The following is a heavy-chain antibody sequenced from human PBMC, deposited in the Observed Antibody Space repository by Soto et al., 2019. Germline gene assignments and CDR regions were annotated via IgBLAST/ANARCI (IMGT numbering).Heavy chain of an antibody. V-gene: IGHV4-59*02. Sequence: SETLSLTCSVSGVSVSDYHWTWIRLTPKKELQWIGFIHYNGRTDSSPSLKSRVTISLDMSKNHVSLILKSVNIADSAMYYCARRVFGEAVVVAAANYVEYNWFDPWGQGTLVTVSS. CDR1: GVSVSDYH. CDR3: ARRVFGEAVVVAAANYVEYNWFDP. CDR2: IHYNGRT. D-gene: IGHD2-15*01. J-gene: IGHJ5*02.